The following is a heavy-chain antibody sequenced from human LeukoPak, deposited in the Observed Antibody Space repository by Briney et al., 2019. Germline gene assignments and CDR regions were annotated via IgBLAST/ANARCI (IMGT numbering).Heavy chain of an antibody. CDR3: ARDVIPGYSSSFRAQQNWFDP. J-gene: IGHJ5*02. V-gene: IGHV1-18*04. CDR1: GYTFTNYG. CDR2: ISAHNGNT. D-gene: IGHD6-13*01. Sequence: ASVKVSCKAAGYTFTNYGVTWVRQAPGQGLEWVGWISAHNGNTNYVQKLQDRVTMTTDTSTTTAYLELRNLRSDDTAVYYCARDVIPGYSSSFRAQQNWFDPWGQGTLVTVSS.